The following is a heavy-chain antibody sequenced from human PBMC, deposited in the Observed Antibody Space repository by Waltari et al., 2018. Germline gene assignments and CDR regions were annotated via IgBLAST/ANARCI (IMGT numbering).Heavy chain of an antibody. CDR1: GFAFSSYA. CDR2: ISASGSTT. D-gene: IGHD4-17*01. J-gene: IGHJ4*02. Sequence: EVELLASGGGLVQPGGSLRLSCAASGFAFSSYAMSWVRPAPGKGLGWVSGISASGSTTQYADSVRGRLTISRDNSNSVLYLQMTTLRAEDTALYYCAKGDDFGEYGEYFFDYWGQGALVTVSS. CDR3: AKGDDFGEYGEYFFDY. V-gene: IGHV3-23*01.